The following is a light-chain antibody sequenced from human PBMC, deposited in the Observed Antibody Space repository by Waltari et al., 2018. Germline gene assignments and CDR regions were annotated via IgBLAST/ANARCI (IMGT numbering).Light chain of an antibody. V-gene: IGKV3-15*01. CDR3: QHYYNWPS. CDR2: DAS. J-gene: IGKJ1*01. Sequence: EIVMTQSPATLSVSPGDSVTLSCRASQSVTSNLAWYQHKPGQAPRPLMYDASKRDSGIPARFIGSGSGTDFTLTITSLQSEDFAVYFCQHYYNWPSFGQGTKVEIK. CDR1: QSVTSN.